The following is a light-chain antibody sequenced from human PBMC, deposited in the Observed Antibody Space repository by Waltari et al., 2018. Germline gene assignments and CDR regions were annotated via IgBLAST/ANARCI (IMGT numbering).Light chain of an antibody. CDR3: QAWDSNTVI. CDR2: QHN. Sequence: SYELTQPPSVSVSPGQTASITCSGDKLGGKFASWYQLRAGQSPVLVISQHNQRPSGIPERFSASYSGNTATLTISGTQAMDEADYYRQAWDSNTVIFGGGTKLSVL. J-gene: IGLJ2*01. V-gene: IGLV3-1*01. CDR1: KLGGKF.